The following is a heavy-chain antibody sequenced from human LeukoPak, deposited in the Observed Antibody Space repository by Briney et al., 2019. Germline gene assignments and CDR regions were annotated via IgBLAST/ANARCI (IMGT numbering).Heavy chain of an antibody. CDR1: GGTFGSYA. V-gene: IGHV1-69*05. CDR3: ASPYLGYCSGGSCPGFDY. J-gene: IGHJ4*02. Sequence: SVKVSCKASGGTFGSYAISWVRQAPGQGLEWMGGIIPIFGTANYAQKFQGRVTITTDGSTSTAYMELSSLRSEDTAVYYCASPYLGYCSGGSCPGFDYWGQGTLVTVSS. D-gene: IGHD2-15*01. CDR2: IIPIFGTA.